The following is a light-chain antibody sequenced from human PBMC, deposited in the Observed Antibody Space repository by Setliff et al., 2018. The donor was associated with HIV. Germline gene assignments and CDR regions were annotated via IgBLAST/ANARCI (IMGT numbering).Light chain of an antibody. CDR3: QVWDSSSDLHVV. Sequence: SYELTQPPSVSVAPGKTASIICGGNNIGSKSVYWYQQKPGQAPVLVISYNSDRPSGTPERFSGSNSGNTATLTISRVEAGDEADYYCQVWDSSSDLHVVFGGGTKVTVL. CDR1: NIGSKS. J-gene: IGLJ2*01. CDR2: YNS. V-gene: IGLV3-21*04.